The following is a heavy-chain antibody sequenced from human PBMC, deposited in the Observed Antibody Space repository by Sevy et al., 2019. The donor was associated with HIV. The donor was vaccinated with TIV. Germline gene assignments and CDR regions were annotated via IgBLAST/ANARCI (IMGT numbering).Heavy chain of an antibody. CDR3: ATHAGIAAAGRVFDY. CDR2: IRKKPDSYTT. Sequence: GGSLRLSCAASGFTFSDHYMEWVRQAPGKGLEWVGRIRKKPDSYTTEYAASVTGRFTISRDDSKNSLYLLMDSLKTEDTAVYYCATHAGIAAAGRVFDYWVQGTLVTVSS. J-gene: IGHJ4*02. CDR1: GFTFSDHY. V-gene: IGHV3-72*01. D-gene: IGHD6-13*01.